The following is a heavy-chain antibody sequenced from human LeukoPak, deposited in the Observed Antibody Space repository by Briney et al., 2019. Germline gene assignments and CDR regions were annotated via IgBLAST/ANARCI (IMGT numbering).Heavy chain of an antibody. V-gene: IGHV4-61*02. CDR3: ASLAAGTRAFDI. CDR1: GGSTSSGSYY. Sequence: SQTLSLTCTVSGGSTSSGSYYWSWIRQPAGKGLEWIGRIYTSGSTNYNPSLKSRVTISVDKSKNQFSLKLSSVTAADTAVYYCASLAAGTRAFDIWGQGTMVTVSS. D-gene: IGHD6-13*01. CDR2: IYTSGST. J-gene: IGHJ3*02.